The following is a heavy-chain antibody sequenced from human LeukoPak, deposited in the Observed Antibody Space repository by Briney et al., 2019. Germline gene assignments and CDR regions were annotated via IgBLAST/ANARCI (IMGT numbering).Heavy chain of an antibody. J-gene: IGHJ5*02. CDR3: ARLTMALFDP. CDR1: GGSFSGYY. D-gene: IGHD3-10*01. Sequence: PSETLSLTCAVYGGSFSGYYWSWIRQPPGKGLEWIGSIYYSGSTYYNPSLKSRVTISVDTSKNQFSLKLSSVTAADTAVYYCARLTMALFDPWGQGTLVTVSS. CDR2: IYYSGST. V-gene: IGHV4-34*01.